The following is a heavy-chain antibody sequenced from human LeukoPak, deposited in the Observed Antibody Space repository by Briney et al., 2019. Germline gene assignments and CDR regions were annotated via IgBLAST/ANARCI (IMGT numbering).Heavy chain of an antibody. J-gene: IGHJ6*02. CDR1: GFTFSSYA. V-gene: IGHV3-23*01. D-gene: IGHD2-2*01. CDR3: AKMLGYCSSTSCHLYYYYGMDV. CDR2: ISGSGGST. Sequence: GGSLRLSCAASGFTFSSYAMSWARQAPGKGLEWVSAISGSGGSTYYADSVKGRFTISRDNSKNTLYLQMNSLRAEDTAVYYCAKMLGYCSSTSCHLYYYYGMDVWGQGTTVTVSS.